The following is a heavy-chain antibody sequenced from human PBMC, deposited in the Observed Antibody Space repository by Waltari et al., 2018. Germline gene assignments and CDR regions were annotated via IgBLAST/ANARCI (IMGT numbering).Heavy chain of an antibody. J-gene: IGHJ6*02. CDR3: AREYYYYYHGMDV. CDR2: IYSGGTT. CDR1: GFSVSSNY. Sequence: EVQLVESGGVLLQRGGALRLSCAASGFSVSSNYMSWVRQAPGKGLEWLSVIYSGGTTHYADSVRGRFTISRHNYNNTLYLQMNSLRPEDTAVYYCAREYYYYYHGMDVWGQGTTVTVS. V-gene: IGHV3-53*04.